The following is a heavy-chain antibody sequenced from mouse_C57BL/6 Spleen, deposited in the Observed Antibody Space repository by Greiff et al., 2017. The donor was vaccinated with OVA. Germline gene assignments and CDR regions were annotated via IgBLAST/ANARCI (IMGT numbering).Heavy chain of an antibody. D-gene: IGHD5-5*01. CDR1: GYSITSGYY. V-gene: IGHV3-6*01. Sequence: EVKLMESGPGLVKPSQSLSLTCSVTGYSITSGYYWNWIRQFPGNKLEWMGYISYDGSNNYNPSLKNRISITRDTSKNQFFLKLNSVTTEDTATYCCARGGLPFDVWGTGTTVTVSS. CDR2: ISYDGSN. J-gene: IGHJ1*03. CDR3: ARGGLPFDV.